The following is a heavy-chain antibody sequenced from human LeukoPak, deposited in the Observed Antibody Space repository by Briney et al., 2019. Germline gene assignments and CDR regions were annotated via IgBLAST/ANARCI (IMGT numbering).Heavy chain of an antibody. CDR3: AKDLTVPTGWFDP. J-gene: IGHJ5*02. CDR1: GFTFSSYA. Sequence: GGSLRLSCAASGFTFSSYAMSWVRQAPGEGLEWVSAISGSGGSTYYADSVKGRFTISRDNSKNTLYLQMNSLRAEDTAVFYCAKDLTVPTGWFDPWGQGTLVTVSS. D-gene: IGHD4-17*01. CDR2: ISGSGGST. V-gene: IGHV3-23*01.